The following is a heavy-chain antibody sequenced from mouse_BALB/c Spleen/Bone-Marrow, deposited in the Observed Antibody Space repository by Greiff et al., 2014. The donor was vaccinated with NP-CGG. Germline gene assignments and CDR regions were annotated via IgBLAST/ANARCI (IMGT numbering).Heavy chain of an antibody. J-gene: IGHJ2*01. CDR2: IDPANGNT. V-gene: IGHV14-3*02. CDR1: GFNIKDTY. Sequence: VQLQQSGAELVKPGASVKLSCTASGFNIKDTYMRWVKQRPEQGLEWIGRIDPANGNTKYDPKFQGKATITADTSANTAYLQLSSLTSEDTAVYYYARFGVDYWGQGTTLTVSS. D-gene: IGHD3-1*01. CDR3: ARFGVDY.